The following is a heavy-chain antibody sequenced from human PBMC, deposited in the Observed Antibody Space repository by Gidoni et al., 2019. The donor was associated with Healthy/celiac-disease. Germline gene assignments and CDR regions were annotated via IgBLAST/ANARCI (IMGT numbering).Heavy chain of an antibody. V-gene: IGHV4-61*02. CDR3: AASRGVAGTSDY. J-gene: IGHJ4*02. D-gene: IGHD6-19*01. CDR1: GGSNSSGSYY. CDR2: IYTSGST. Sequence: QVQLQESGPGLVKPSQTLSLTCTGSGGSNSSGSYYWSWIRQPAGKGLEWIGSIYTSGSTNYNPSLKSRVTISVDTSKNQFSLKLSSVTAADTAVYYCAASRGVAGTSDYWGQGTLVTVSS.